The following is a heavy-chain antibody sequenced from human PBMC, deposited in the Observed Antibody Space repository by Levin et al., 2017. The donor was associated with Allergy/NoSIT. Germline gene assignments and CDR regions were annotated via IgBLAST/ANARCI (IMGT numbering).Heavy chain of an antibody. CDR2: ISDSGST. CDR3: ARGTRTGTKRIDY. J-gene: IGHJ4*02. Sequence: SETLSLTCTVSDDSIGSSPYFWGWIRQPPGKGLEWIGSISDSGSTYYSLSLKSRVTISKDTSKNRLSLRLTSVTAADTALYYCARGTRTGTKRIDYWGQGTLVTVSS. D-gene: IGHD1-1*01. CDR1: DDSIGSSPYF. V-gene: IGHV4-39*07.